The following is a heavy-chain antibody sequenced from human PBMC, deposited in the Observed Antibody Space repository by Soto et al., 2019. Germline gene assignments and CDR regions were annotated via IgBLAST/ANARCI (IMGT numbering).Heavy chain of an antibody. D-gene: IGHD3-22*01. J-gene: IGHJ4*02. CDR2: ISSSGNTI. CDR3: AKMSSENYYDPVFS. Sequence: QVQLVESGGGFVKTIGSLTLACGGSGFTFSDYYMSWVRQAPGKGLEWVAYISSSGNTIYYADSVKGRFTISRDNAKNSVFLQMSNLRAEDTALYFCAKMSSENYYDPVFSWGQGTLVTVSS. CDR1: GFTFSDYY. V-gene: IGHV3-11*01.